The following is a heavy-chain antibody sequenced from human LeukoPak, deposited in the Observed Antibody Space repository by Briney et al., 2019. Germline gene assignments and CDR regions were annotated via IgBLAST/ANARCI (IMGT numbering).Heavy chain of an antibody. CDR2: ISYDGSDK. V-gene: IGHV3-30*01. J-gene: IGHJ3*02. CDR1: GFTFSSYA. CDR3: ARAEYQLLYSGCAFDI. D-gene: IGHD2-2*02. Sequence: PGGSLRLSCAASGFTFSSYAMRWVRQAPGKGLEWVANISYDGSDKYYADSVKGRFTISRDNSKNTLYLQVDSLRPEDTAVYYCARAEYQLLYSGCAFDIWGQGTMVTVSS.